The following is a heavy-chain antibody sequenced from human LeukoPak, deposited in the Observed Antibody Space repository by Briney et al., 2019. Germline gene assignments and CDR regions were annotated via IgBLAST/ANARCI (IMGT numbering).Heavy chain of an antibody. V-gene: IGHV3-30-3*01. D-gene: IGHD3-16*02. Sequence: PGGSLRLSCAASGFTSSSYAMHWVRQAPGKGLEWVAVISYDGSNKYYADSVKGRFTISRDNSKNTLYLQMNSLRAEDTAVYYCAREVLMITFGGVIVIYAFDIWGQGTMVTVSS. CDR2: ISYDGSNK. CDR3: AREVLMITFGGVIVIYAFDI. J-gene: IGHJ3*02. CDR1: GFTSSSYA.